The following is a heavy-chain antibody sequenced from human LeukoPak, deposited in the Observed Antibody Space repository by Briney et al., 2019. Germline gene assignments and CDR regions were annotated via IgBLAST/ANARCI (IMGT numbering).Heavy chain of an antibody. CDR1: GGSLSSYY. D-gene: IGHD3-10*01. CDR2: INHSGST. V-gene: IGHV4-34*01. Sequence: SETLSLTCAVYGGSLSSYYWSWIRQPPGKGLEWLGEINHSGSTNYNPSLKSRVTISVDTSKNQFSLKLSSVTAADTAVYYCARVGLYGSGSYAAFDIWGQGTMVTVSS. J-gene: IGHJ3*02. CDR3: ARVGLYGSGSYAAFDI.